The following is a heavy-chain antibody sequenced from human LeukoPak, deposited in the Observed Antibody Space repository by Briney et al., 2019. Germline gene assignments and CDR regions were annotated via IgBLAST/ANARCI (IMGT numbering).Heavy chain of an antibody. Sequence: GASVKVSCKASGYTFSNFDINWVRQATGQGLEWMGWMNPNNGYTGYAQKFQGRVTMTRDMSTSTVYMELSSLRSEDTAVYYCARGGDFDSSGYYYFEYWGQGTLVTVSS. CDR1: GYTFSNFD. J-gene: IGHJ4*02. CDR2: MNPNNGYT. CDR3: ARGGDFDSSGYYYFEY. V-gene: IGHV1-8*02. D-gene: IGHD3-22*01.